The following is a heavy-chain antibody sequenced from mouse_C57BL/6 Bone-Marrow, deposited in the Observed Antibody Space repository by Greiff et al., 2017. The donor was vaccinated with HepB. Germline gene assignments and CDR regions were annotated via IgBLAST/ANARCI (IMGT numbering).Heavy chain of an antibody. V-gene: IGHV5-6*02. Sequence: DVKLQESGGDLVKPGGSLKLSCAASGFTFSSYGMSWVRQTPDKRLEWVATISSGGSYTYYPDSVKGRFTISRDNAKNTLYLQMSSLKSEDTAMYYCARRELRIDYWGQGTTLTVSS. CDR3: ARRELRIDY. CDR2: ISSGGSYT. D-gene: IGHD1-1*01. CDR1: GFTFSSYG. J-gene: IGHJ2*01.